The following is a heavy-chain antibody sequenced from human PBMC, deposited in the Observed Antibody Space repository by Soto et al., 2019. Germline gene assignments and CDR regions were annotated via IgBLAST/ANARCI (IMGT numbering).Heavy chain of an antibody. CDR2: ISYDGSNK. CDR1: GFTFSSYG. CDR3: AKGGPMVYYYYYGMDV. V-gene: IGHV3-30*18. D-gene: IGHD3-10*01. J-gene: IGHJ6*02. Sequence: QVQLVESGGGVVQPGRSLRLSCAASGFTFSSYGMHWVRQAPGKGLEWVAVISYDGSNKYYADSVKGRFTISRDNSKNTLYPQMNSLRAEDTAVYYCAKGGPMVYYYYYGMDVWGQGTTVTVSS.